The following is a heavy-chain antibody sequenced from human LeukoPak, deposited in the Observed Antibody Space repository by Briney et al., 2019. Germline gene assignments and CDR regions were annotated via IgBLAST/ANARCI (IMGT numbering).Heavy chain of an antibody. CDR2: ISSSGSTI. V-gene: IGHV3-11*01. CDR1: GFTFSDYY. D-gene: IGHD5-12*01. J-gene: IGHJ3*02. Sequence: PGGSLRLSCAASGFTFSDYYMSWIRQAPGKGLEWVSYISSSGSTIYYADSVKGRFTISRDNAKNSLYLQMNSLRAEDTAVYYCARDSVATITSPPDAFDIWGQGTMVTVSS. CDR3: ARDSVATITSPPDAFDI.